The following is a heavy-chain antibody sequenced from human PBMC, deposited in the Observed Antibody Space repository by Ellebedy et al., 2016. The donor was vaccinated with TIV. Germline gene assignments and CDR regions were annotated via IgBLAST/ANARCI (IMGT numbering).Heavy chain of an antibody. CDR3: TTLNWFHP. Sequence: PGGSLRLSCAASGFAVSNAWYSWVRQAQGKGLEWVARMRRSAVGGTIGYAAPVTGRFTISRDDSNAMLFLQMNSLKPEDPVTSYCTTLNWFHPWGQGTLVTVSS. J-gene: IGHJ5*02. CDR2: MRRSAVGGTI. CDR1: GFAVSNAW. V-gene: IGHV3-15*01.